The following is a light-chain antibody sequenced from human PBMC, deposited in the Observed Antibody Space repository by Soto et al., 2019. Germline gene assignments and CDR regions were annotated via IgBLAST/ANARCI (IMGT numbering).Light chain of an antibody. CDR1: SSNIGSNI. Sequence: QSVLTQPPSASGTPGQRVTISCSGRSSNIGSNIVNWYQQLPGTAPKLLIYSNNQRPSGVPDRFSGSKSGTSASLAISGLQSEDEADYYCAAWDDSLNGPVFGGGTKVTVL. V-gene: IGLV1-44*01. CDR2: SNN. J-gene: IGLJ3*02. CDR3: AAWDDSLNGPV.